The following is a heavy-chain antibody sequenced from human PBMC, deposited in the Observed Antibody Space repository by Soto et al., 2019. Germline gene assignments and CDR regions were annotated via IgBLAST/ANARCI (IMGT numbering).Heavy chain of an antibody. Sequence: SVKVSCKASGGTFSSYAISWVRQAPGQGLEWMGGIIPIFGTANYAQKFQGRVTITADESTSTAYMELSSLRSEDTAVYYCARERRDMGYSGYDYVTFDYWGQGTLVTVSS. CDR2: IIPIFGTA. CDR3: ARERRDMGYSGYDYVTFDY. CDR1: GGTFSSYA. J-gene: IGHJ4*02. V-gene: IGHV1-69*13. D-gene: IGHD5-12*01.